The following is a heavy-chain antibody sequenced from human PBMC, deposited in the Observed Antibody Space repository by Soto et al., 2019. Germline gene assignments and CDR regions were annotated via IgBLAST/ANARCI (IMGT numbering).Heavy chain of an antibody. Sequence: QVQLVESGGGVVQPGRSLRLSCAASGFTFSTYGIHWVRQALGKGLEWVAVISYDGSNEYYVDSVKGRFTISRDNSKNTLYLQMNSLRAEDTALYYCAKDPGYSYGYGFDYWGQGTLVTVSS. CDR2: ISYDGSNE. D-gene: IGHD5-18*01. CDR3: AKDPGYSYGYGFDY. J-gene: IGHJ4*02. V-gene: IGHV3-30*18. CDR1: GFTFSTYG.